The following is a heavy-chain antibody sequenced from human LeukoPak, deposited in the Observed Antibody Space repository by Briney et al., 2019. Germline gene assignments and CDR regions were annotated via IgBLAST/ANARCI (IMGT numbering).Heavy chain of an antibody. J-gene: IGHJ6*03. CDR2: MNPNSGNT. CDR3: ARGRIIIDYYYYMDV. V-gene: IGHV1-8*01. D-gene: IGHD2-21*01. CDR1: GYTFTSYD. Sequence: ASVKVSCKASGYTFTSYDINWVRQATGQGLEWMGWMNPNSGNTGYAQKFQGRVTITRNTSISTAYMELSSLRSEDTAVYYCARGRIIIDYYYYMDVWGKGTTVTVSS.